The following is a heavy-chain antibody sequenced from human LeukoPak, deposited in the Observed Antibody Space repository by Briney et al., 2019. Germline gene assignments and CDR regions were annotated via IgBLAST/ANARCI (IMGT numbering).Heavy chain of an antibody. CDR3: ARGTRYSGSYYDY. D-gene: IGHD1-26*01. Sequence: SGTLSLTCAVYGGSFSGYYWSWIRQPPGKGLEWIGEINHSGSTHYNPSLKSRVTISVDTSKNQFSLKLSSVTAADTAVYYCARGTRYSGSYYDYWGQGTLVTVSS. CDR2: INHSGST. V-gene: IGHV4-34*01. CDR1: GGSFSGYY. J-gene: IGHJ4*01.